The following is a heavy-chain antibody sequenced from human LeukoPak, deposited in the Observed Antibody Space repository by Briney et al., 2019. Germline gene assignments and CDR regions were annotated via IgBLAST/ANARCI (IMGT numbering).Heavy chain of an antibody. CDR1: GFTFGDYA. V-gene: IGHV3-23*01. Sequence: PGGSLRLSCAASGFTFGDYAMTWVRRAPGQGLEWVSATSASGISTYYTDSVKGRFTISRDNSKNTLYLQVDSLRAEDTAIYYCARCTTGNIHYPLDRWGQGTLITVSS. J-gene: IGHJ5*02. D-gene: IGHD2/OR15-2a*01. CDR3: ARCTTGNIHYPLDR. CDR2: TSASGIST.